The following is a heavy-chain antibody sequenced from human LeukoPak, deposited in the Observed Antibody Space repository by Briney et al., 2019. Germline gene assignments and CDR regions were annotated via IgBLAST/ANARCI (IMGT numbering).Heavy chain of an antibody. CDR2: IYHSGST. J-gene: IGHJ3*02. CDR3: ARVAASGTALDAFDN. CDR1: GYFISSGYY. D-gene: IGHD6-13*01. V-gene: IGHV4-38-2*01. Sequence: PSETLSLTCAVSGYFISSGYYWGWIRQPPGKGLEWIGSIYHSGSTYFNPSLKSRVTISVDTSNNQFSLTLSSVTVADTAVYFCARVAASGTALDAFDNWGQGTMVTVSS.